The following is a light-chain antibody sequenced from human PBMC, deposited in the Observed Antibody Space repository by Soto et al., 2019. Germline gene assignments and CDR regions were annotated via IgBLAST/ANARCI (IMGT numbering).Light chain of an antibody. V-gene: IGKV3-20*01. CDR3: QQYGSSET. CDR2: GAS. Sequence: EIVLTQSPGTLSFFPGEKTTLPCRASQSVSSSYLAWYQQKPGQAPRLLIYGASSRATGIPDRFSGSGSGTDFTLTISRLEPEDFAVYYCQQYGSSETFGQGTKVDIK. CDR1: QSVSSSY. J-gene: IGKJ1*01.